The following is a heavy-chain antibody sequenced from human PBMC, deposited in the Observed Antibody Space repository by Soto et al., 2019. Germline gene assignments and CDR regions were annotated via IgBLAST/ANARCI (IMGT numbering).Heavy chain of an antibody. Sequence: EVQLLESGGGLVQPGGSLRLSCAASGFTFSSYAMSWVRQAPGKGLEWVSAISGSGGSTYYADSVKGRFTISRDNSKNTLYLQMNSLRAEDTAVYSCAKDYGSGGSCSPGAFDYWGQGTLVTVSS. CDR2: ISGSGGST. CDR3: AKDYGSGGSCSPGAFDY. J-gene: IGHJ4*02. D-gene: IGHD2-15*01. CDR1: GFTFSSYA. V-gene: IGHV3-23*01.